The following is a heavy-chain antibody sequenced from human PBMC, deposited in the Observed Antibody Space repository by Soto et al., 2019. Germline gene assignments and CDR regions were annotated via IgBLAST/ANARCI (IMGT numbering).Heavy chain of an antibody. CDR1: GYSFTSYW. CDR2: IYPGDSDT. J-gene: IGHJ6*02. V-gene: IGHV5-51*01. CDR3: ARQEAAAGSYYYYVMAV. Sequence: GESLKVSCKGSGYSFTSYWIGWVRQMPGKGLEWMGIIYPGDSDTRYSPSFQGQVTISADKSISTAYLQWSSLKASDTAMYYCARQEAAAGSYYYYVMAVCGQGSTVIVSS. D-gene: IGHD6-13*01.